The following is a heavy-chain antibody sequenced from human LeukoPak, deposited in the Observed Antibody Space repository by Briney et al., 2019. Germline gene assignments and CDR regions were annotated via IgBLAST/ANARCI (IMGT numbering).Heavy chain of an antibody. V-gene: IGHV4-38-2*01. CDR1: GYSISSGYY. CDR2: IYHSGST. D-gene: IGHD5-18*01. CDR3: ARYHSYGWFDY. J-gene: IGHJ4*02. Sequence: SETLSLTCAVSGYSISSGYYWGWIRQPPGKGLEWIGSIYHSGSTYYNPSLKSRVTISVDTSKNQFSLKLSSVTAADTAVYYCARYHSYGWFDYWGQGTLVTVSS.